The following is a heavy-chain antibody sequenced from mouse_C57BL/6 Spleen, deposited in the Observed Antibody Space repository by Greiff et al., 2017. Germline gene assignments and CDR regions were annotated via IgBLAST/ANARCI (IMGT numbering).Heavy chain of an antibody. CDR1: GYSFTGYY. CDR3: ARPDDYGYAMDY. V-gene: IGHV1-42*01. CDR2: INPSTGGT. J-gene: IGHJ4*01. Sequence: EVMLVESGPELVKPGASVKISCKASGYSFTGYYMNWVKQSPEKSLEWIGEINPSTGGTTYNQEFKAQVTFTVDNSSSTAYMQLKSLTTEDYAVNYCARPDDYGYAMDYWGQGTSVTVSS. D-gene: IGHD2-4*01.